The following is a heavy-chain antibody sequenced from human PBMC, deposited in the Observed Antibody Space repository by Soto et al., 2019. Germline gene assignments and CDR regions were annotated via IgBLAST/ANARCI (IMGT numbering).Heavy chain of an antibody. CDR2: IYWDDGK. J-gene: IGHJ4*02. CDR1: GFSLRTSGVG. CDR3: AHLTTGGFYFDY. V-gene: IGHV2-5*02. D-gene: IGHD4-17*01. Sequence: QITLKESGPTLVKPTQTLTLTCTFSGFSLRTSGVGVGWIRQPPGKALEWLALIYWDDGKRYSPSLKSRLTITKYTSKNQVVLIMTSMDPVDTATYYCAHLTTGGFYFDYWGQGTLVTVSS.